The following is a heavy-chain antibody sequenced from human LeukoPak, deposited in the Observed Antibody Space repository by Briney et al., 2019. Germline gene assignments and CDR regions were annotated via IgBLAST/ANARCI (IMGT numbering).Heavy chain of an antibody. D-gene: IGHD5-12*01. CDR1: GGSISSYY. CDR3: ATFRGSPRRGPLDN. V-gene: IGHV4-59*01. J-gene: IGHJ4*02. Sequence: PSETLSLTCNVSGGSISSYYWNWIRQPPGKGLEWIGYIFYSGVTKYNPSLKGRVTISIDTSKNQFSLKLNSVTAADTAVYYCATFRGSPRRGPLDNWGQGTLVSVSS. CDR2: IFYSGVT.